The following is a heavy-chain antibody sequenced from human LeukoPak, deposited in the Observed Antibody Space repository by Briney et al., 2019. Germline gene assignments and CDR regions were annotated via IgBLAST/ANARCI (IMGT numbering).Heavy chain of an antibody. CDR3: TKDQYQLPPGWLDP. CDR2: ISWNSGRT. Sequence: GGSLRLSCAASGFTFEDYAMHWVRQAPGKGLEWVSFISWNSGRTGYADSVKGRFTISRDNAKNSLYLQMNSLRAEDTALYYCTKDQYQLPPGWLDPWGQGTLVTVSS. V-gene: IGHV3-9*01. CDR1: GFTFEDYA. J-gene: IGHJ5*02. D-gene: IGHD2/OR15-2a*01.